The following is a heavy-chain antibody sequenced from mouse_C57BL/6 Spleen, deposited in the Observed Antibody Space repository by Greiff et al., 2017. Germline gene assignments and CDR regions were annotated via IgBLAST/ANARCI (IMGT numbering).Heavy chain of an antibody. Sequence: LVESGPELVKPGASVKISCKASGYAFSSSWMNWVKQRPGKGLEWIGRIYPGDGDTNYNGKFKGKATLTADKSSSTAYMQLSSLTSEDSAVYFCAREGWLLLYYYAMDYWGQGTSVTVSS. V-gene: IGHV1-82*01. CDR3: AREGWLLLYYYAMDY. CDR1: GYAFSSSW. D-gene: IGHD2-3*01. CDR2: IYPGDGDT. J-gene: IGHJ4*01.